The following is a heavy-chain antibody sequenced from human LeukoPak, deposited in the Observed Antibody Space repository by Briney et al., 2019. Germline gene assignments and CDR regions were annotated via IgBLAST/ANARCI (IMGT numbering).Heavy chain of an antibody. CDR2: ISYDGSNK. D-gene: IGHD6-13*01. J-gene: IGHJ4*02. CDR1: GFTFSRYA. V-gene: IGHV3-30-3*01. Sequence: PGRSLRLSCAASGFTFSRYALHWVRQVPGKGLEWVAAISYDGSNKYYADSVKGRFTISRDNSKNTLYLQMNSLRAEDTAVYDCSRDNEEVVTVAIGYSSSWTFDYWGQGTLVTVS. CDR3: SRDNEEVVTVAIGYSSSWTFDY.